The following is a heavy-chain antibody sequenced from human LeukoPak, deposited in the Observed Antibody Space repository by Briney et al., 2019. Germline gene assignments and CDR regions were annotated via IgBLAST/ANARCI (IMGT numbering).Heavy chain of an antibody. Sequence: QPGGSLRLSCAASGFTVSGHPMSWVRQAPNKGLEWVSTIDGRGSSTFSADSVKGRFTISRDNSKNTLYLQMNSLRAEDTAVYYCANSRGWLQYPEAFDIWGQGTMVTVSS. CDR1: GFTVSGHP. CDR2: IDGRGSST. CDR3: ANSRGWLQYPEAFDI. J-gene: IGHJ3*02. V-gene: IGHV3-23*05. D-gene: IGHD5-24*01.